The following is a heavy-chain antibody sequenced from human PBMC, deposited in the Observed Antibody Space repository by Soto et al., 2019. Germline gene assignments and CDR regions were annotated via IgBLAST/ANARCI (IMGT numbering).Heavy chain of an antibody. CDR3: AKEPYSFTWYGSNGLDV. V-gene: IGHV3-30*18. CDR1: GFSFSSYG. D-gene: IGHD6-13*01. J-gene: IGHJ6*02. CDR2: ISDDGSNK. Sequence: GGSLRLSCAASGFSFSSYGMHWVRQAPGKGLEWLTLISDDGSNKKYVDSVRGRFTISRDNSENTLYLQMKSLRPEDTAVYYCAKEPYSFTWYGSNGLDVWGQGTTVPSP.